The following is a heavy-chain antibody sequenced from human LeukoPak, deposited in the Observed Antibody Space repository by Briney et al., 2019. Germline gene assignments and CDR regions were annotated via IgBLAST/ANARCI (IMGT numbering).Heavy chain of an antibody. CDR2: IRSKAYGGTT. Sequence: PGGSLRLSCTASGFNFGDYAMSWFRQAPGKGLEWVGFIRSKAYGGTTEYAASVKGRFTISRDDYKSIAYLQMNSLKTEDTAVYYCTRARGYSYGYADVWGKGTTVTVYS. CDR1: GFNFGDYA. CDR3: TRARGYSYGYADV. V-gene: IGHV3-49*03. J-gene: IGHJ6*04. D-gene: IGHD5-18*01.